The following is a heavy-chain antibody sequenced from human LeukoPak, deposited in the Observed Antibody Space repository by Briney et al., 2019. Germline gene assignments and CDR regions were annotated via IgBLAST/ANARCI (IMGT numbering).Heavy chain of an antibody. CDR2: ISSSSSYT. Sequence: PGDSLRLSCAASGFTFIDSYMSWIRQAPGRGLEWVSYISSSSSYTNYADSVKGRFTISRDNAKNSLYLQMNSLRAEDTAVYYCARVRWLGGQNYFFDYWGQGTLVTVSS. CDR1: GFTFIDSY. CDR3: ARVRWLGGQNYFFDY. J-gene: IGHJ4*02. D-gene: IGHD6-19*01. V-gene: IGHV3-11*06.